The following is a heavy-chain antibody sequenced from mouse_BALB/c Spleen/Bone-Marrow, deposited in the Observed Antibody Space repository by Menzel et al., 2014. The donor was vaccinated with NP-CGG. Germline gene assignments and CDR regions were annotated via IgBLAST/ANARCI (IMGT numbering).Heavy chain of an antibody. Sequence: EVQGVESGAELVKPGASVKLSCTASGFNIXDTYIHWVKRRPEQGLEWIGRIDPENGNIKYDPKFQVKATITADTSSNTAYLQLSSLTSEDTAVYYCTRRGFDFWGQGTTLTVSS. CDR3: TRRGFDF. CDR2: IDPENGNI. J-gene: IGHJ2*01. V-gene: IGHV14-3*02. CDR1: GFNIXDTY.